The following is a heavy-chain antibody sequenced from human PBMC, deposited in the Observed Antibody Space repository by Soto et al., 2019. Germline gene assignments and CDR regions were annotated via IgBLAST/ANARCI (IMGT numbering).Heavy chain of an antibody. Sequence: KTSETLSLTCTVSCGSISSGDYYWSWIRQPPGKGLEWIGYIYYSGSTYYNPSLKSRVTISVDTSKNQFSLKLSSVTAADTAVYYCAKGGGGTTAIGSTRDYYYGMDVWGQGTTVTVSS. V-gene: IGHV4-30-4*01. J-gene: IGHJ6*02. D-gene: IGHD1-7*01. CDR2: IYYSGST. CDR3: AKGGGGTTAIGSTRDYYYGMDV. CDR1: CGSISSGDYY.